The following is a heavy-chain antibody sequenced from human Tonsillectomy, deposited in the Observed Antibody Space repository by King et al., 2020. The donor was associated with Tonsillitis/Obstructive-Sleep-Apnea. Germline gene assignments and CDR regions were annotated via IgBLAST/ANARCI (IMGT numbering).Heavy chain of an antibody. J-gene: IGHJ6*02. CDR3: ARDYGHPDDFWSGYTRQSGYYYYYGMDV. D-gene: IGHD3-3*01. V-gene: IGHV4-39*07. CDR1: GGSISSSSYY. Sequence: VQLQESGPGLVKPSETLSLTCTVSGGSISSSSYYWGWIRQPPGKGLEWIGSIYYSGSTYYNPSLKSRVTISVDTSKNQFSLKLSSVTAADTAVYYCARDYGHPDDFWSGYTRQSGYYYYYGMDVWGQGTTVTVSS. CDR2: IYYSGST.